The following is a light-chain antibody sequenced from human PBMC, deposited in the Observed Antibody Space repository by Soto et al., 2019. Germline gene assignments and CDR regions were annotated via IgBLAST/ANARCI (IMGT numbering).Light chain of an antibody. V-gene: IGKV1-39*01. CDR2: AAS. J-gene: IGKJ3*01. Sequence: DIQMTQSPSSLSASVGDRVTITCRASQSISSYLNWYQHKPGKAPKLLIYAASSLQSGVPSRFSGSGSGTDFPLTISSLQPEDFETYVWQQSSTPPITFGPGTKVHIK. CDR1: QSISSY. CDR3: QQSSTPPIT.